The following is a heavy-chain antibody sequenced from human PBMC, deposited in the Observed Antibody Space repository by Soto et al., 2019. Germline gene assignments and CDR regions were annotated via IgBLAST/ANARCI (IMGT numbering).Heavy chain of an antibody. J-gene: IGHJ5*01. CDR2: IWYDGVNT. CDR3: ARDHGERVAAPTDNNGLSNRVAS. Sequence: QVKVVESGGGVVQPGRSLRLSCAASGFIFRNYGMHWVRQAPGKGLEWLSAIWYDGVNTHYADSVKGRFSTSRDNSKNTVYLQITSLRAEDTAVYYCARDHGERVAAPTDNNGLSNRVASWGQGTLVTVS. V-gene: IGHV3-33*01. CDR1: GFIFRNYG. D-gene: IGHD6-19*01.